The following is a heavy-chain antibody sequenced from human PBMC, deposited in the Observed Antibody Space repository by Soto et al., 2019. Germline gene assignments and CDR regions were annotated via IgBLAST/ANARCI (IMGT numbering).Heavy chain of an antibody. D-gene: IGHD3-3*01. CDR1: GGSISSGDYY. Sequence: SETLSLTCTVSGGSISSGDYYWSWIRQPPGKGLEWIGYIYYSRSTYYNPSLKSRVTISVDTSKNQFSLKLSSVTAADTAVYYCARGGRTTIFGVVMWFDPWGQGTLVTVSS. V-gene: IGHV4-30-4*01. CDR2: IYYSRST. J-gene: IGHJ5*02. CDR3: ARGGRTTIFGVVMWFDP.